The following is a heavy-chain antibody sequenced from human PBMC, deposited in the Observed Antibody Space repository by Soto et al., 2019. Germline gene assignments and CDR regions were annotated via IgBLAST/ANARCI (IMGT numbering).Heavy chain of an antibody. CDR3: ATKRGGFCSGGSCYFGGANAFDI. CDR2: FDPEDGET. CDR1: GYTLTELS. Sequence: ASVKVSCTVSGYTLTELSMHWVRQAPGKGLEWMGGFDPEDGETIYAQKFQGRVTMTEDTSTDTAYMELSSLRSEDTAVYYWATKRGGFCSGGSCYFGGANAFDIGGQGTMVTVPS. D-gene: IGHD2-15*01. V-gene: IGHV1-24*01. J-gene: IGHJ3*02.